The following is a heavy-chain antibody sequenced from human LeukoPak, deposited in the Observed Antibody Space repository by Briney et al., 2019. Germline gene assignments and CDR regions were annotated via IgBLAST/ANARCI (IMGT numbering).Heavy chain of an antibody. V-gene: IGHV3-7*03. CDR1: GFTFSSYW. J-gene: IGHJ6*02. D-gene: IGHD3-16*01. CDR2: INHNGNVN. CDR3: ARGGGLDV. Sequence: GGSLRLSCAASGFTFSSYWMNWARQAPGKGLEWVASINHNGNVNYYVDSVKGRFTISRDNAKNSLYLRMSNLRAEDTAVYFCARGGGLDVWGQGAAVTVSS.